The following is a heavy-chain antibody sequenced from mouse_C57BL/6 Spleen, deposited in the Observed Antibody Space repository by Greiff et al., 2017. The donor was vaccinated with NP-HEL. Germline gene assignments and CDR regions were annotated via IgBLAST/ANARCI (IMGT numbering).Heavy chain of an antibody. CDR2: ISDGGSYT. J-gene: IGHJ4*01. CDR1: GFTFSSYA. CDR3: AREEGLKDYAMDY. Sequence: EVQGVESGGGLVKPGGSLKLSCAASGFTFSSYAMSWVRQTPEKRLEWVATISDGGSYTYYPDNVKGRFTISRDNAKNNLYLQMSHLKSEDTAMYYCAREEGLKDYAMDYWGQGTSVTVSS. D-gene: IGHD3-3*01. V-gene: IGHV5-4*01.